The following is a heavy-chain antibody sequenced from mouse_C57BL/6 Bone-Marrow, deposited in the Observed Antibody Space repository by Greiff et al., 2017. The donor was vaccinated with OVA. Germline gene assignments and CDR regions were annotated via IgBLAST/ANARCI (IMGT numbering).Heavy chain of an antibody. CDR3: ARALPLDYLDY. CDR1: GYTFTSYW. J-gene: IGHJ2*01. Sequence: VQLQQPGAELVMPGASVKLSCKASGYTFTSYWMHWVKQRPGQGLEWIGEIDPSDSYTNYNQKFKGKSTLTVDKSSSTAYMQLSSLTSEDSAVYYCARALPLDYLDYWGQGTTLTVSS. CDR2: IDPSDSYT. V-gene: IGHV1-69*01.